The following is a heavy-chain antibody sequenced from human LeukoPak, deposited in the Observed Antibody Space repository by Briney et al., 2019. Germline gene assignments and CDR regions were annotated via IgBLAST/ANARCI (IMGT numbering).Heavy chain of an antibody. Sequence: GGSLRLSRAASGSTFSSYSMNWVRQAPGKGLEWVSSISSSSSYIYYADSVKGRFTISRDNAKNSLYLQMNSLRAEDTAVYYCAITPYQEWYGGTGLYFDYYWGQGTLVTVSS. V-gene: IGHV3-21*01. CDR3: AITPYQEWYGGTGLYFDYY. D-gene: IGHD3-9*01. J-gene: IGHJ4*02. CDR1: GSTFSSYS. CDR2: ISSSSSYI.